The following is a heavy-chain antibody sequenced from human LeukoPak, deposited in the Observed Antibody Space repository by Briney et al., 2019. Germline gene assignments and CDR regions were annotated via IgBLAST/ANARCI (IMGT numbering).Heavy chain of an antibody. J-gene: IGHJ4*02. CDR2: IYTSGST. D-gene: IGHD3-9*01. CDR3: ARGTLTEGVDY. Sequence: PSETLSLTCTVSGGSISSSSYYWSWIRQPAGKGLEWIGRIYTSGSTNYNPSLKSRVTISVDTSKNQFSLKLSSVTAADTAVYYCARGTLTEGVDYWGQGTLVTVSS. V-gene: IGHV4-61*02. CDR1: GGSISSSSYY.